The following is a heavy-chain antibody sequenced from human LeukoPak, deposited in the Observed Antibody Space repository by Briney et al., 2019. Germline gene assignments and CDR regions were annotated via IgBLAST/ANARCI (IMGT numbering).Heavy chain of an antibody. Sequence: GGSLRLSCAASGFTVSSNEMSWVRQAPGKGLEWVSAISGSGGSTYYADSVKGRFTISRDNSKNTLWLQMNSLKGEDTAVYYCAKGVIVGAIYFDYWGQGTLVTVSS. D-gene: IGHD1-26*01. V-gene: IGHV3-23*01. J-gene: IGHJ4*02. CDR1: GFTVSSNE. CDR2: ISGSGGST. CDR3: AKGVIVGAIYFDY.